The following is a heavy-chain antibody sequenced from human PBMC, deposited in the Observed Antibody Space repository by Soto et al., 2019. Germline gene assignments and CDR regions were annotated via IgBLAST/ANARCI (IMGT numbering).Heavy chain of an antibody. V-gene: IGHV1-8*01. CDR3: ARGPHPYFNDS. CDR2: MNPNNNNT. Sequence: QVQLVQSGAEVKKPGASVKVSCKASGYTFTSYDINWVRQATGQGLGWMGWMNPNNNNTGYAQKVQGRVTMTRNTSISTAYMELSSLGSEATAVYYCARGPHPYFNDSWGQGTLVTVSS. D-gene: IGHD2-8*01. J-gene: IGHJ4*02. CDR1: GYTFTSYD.